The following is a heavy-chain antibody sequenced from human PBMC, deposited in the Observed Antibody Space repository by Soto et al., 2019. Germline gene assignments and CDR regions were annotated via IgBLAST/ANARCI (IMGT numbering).Heavy chain of an antibody. Sequence: QVQLVDSGGGVVQPGRSLRLSCAASGFTFSNYGMHWVRQAPGKGLEWVAFILYDGSDKYFADSVKGRFTISRDNSKNTVDLQMNSLRAEDTAVYYCAKDRIVMIRGVMNYYGMDVWGQGTTVTVSS. CDR3: AKDRIVMIRGVMNYYGMDV. CDR1: GFTFSNYG. V-gene: IGHV3-30*18. CDR2: ILYDGSDK. D-gene: IGHD3-10*01. J-gene: IGHJ6*02.